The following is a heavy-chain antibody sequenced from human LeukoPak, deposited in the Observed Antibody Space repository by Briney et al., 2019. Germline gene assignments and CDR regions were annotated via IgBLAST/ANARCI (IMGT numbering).Heavy chain of an antibody. CDR2: INSDGGSP. J-gene: IGHJ4*02. Sequence: PGGSLRLSCAASGFTFSSYWMHWVRQAPGKGLVWVSRINSDGGSPSYADSVRGRFTISRDNAKDTLYLQMNSLRAEDTAGYYCARVGDYYGDYVRFDYWGQGTLVTVSS. D-gene: IGHD4-17*01. CDR3: ARVGDYYGDYVRFDY. CDR1: GFTFSSYW. V-gene: IGHV3-74*01.